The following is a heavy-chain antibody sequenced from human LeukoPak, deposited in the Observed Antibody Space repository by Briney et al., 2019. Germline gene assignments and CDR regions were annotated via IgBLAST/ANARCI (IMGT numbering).Heavy chain of an antibody. CDR1: GFTFGDYA. Sequence: GGSLRLSCTTSGFTFGDYAMTWVRQAPGKGLEWVGFIASETYGGTAEYAASVKGRFIISRDDSKSIAYLQMNSLKTEDAAAYYCTRDQTPYYWGQGTLVTVSS. J-gene: IGHJ4*02. CDR3: TRDQTPYY. CDR2: IASETYGGTA. V-gene: IGHV3-49*04.